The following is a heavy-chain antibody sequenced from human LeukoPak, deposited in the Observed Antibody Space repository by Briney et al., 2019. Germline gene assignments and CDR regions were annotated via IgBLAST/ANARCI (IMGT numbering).Heavy chain of an antibody. CDR1: GGSFSGYC. V-gene: IGHV4-34*01. J-gene: IGHJ5*02. CDR3: ARGLPNSTNWFDP. D-gene: IGHD2-2*01. CDR2: INHSGST. Sequence: SETLSLTCAVYGGSFSGYCWSWIRQPPGKGLEWIGEINHSGSTNYNPSLKSRVTISVDTSKNQFSLKLSSVTAADTAVYYCARGLPNSTNWFDPWGQGTLVTVSS.